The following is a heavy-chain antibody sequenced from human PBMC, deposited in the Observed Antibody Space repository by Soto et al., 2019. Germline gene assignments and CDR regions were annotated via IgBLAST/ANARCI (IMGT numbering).Heavy chain of an antibody. CDR3: ARAYSSGWYYFDY. Sequence: QVQLVQSGAEVKKPGASVKVSCKASGYTFTSYAMHWVRQAPGQRLEWMGGINAGNGNTKYSQKFQGRVTITRDTSASTAYMELSSLRSEDTAVYYCARAYSSGWYYFDYWGQGTLVTVSS. V-gene: IGHV1-3*01. D-gene: IGHD6-19*01. J-gene: IGHJ4*02. CDR1: GYTFTSYA. CDR2: INAGNGNT.